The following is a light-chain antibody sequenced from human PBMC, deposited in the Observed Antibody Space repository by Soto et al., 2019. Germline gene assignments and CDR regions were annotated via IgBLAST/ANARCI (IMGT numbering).Light chain of an antibody. Sequence: QPVVTQEPSLTVSPGGTVTLTCGSSTGAVTSGHYPYWFQQKPGQAPRTLIYDTTNKHSWTPARFSGSLLGGKAALTLSGAQPEDEADYYCLLFYTDIRVFGGGTKVTVL. V-gene: IGLV7-46*01. CDR3: LLFYTDIRV. J-gene: IGLJ2*01. CDR1: TGAVTSGHY. CDR2: DTT.